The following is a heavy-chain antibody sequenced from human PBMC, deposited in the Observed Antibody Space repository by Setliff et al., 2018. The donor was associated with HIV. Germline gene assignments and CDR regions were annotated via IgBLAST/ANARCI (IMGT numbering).Heavy chain of an antibody. CDR2: IYSGSNT. CDR1: GFIFRNAW. J-gene: IGHJ6*03. V-gene: IGHV3-53*01. Sequence: PGGSLRLSCGASGFIFRNAWMNWVRQAPGKGLEWVGRIYSGSNTYYADSVKGRYTFSIDNSKNTMYLLMDNLRVEDTAIYYCARGPPSDHFFYMDVWGPGTTVTVSS. CDR3: ARGPPSDHFFYMDV.